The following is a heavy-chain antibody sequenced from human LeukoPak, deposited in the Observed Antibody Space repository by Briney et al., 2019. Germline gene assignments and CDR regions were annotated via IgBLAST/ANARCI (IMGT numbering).Heavy chain of an antibody. J-gene: IGHJ5*02. Sequence: GGSLRLSCAASGFTFSSYGMHWVRQAPGKGLEWVAVIWYDGSNKYYADSVKGRFTISRDNSKNTLYLQMNSLKTEDTAVYYCTTYIVVSSWGQGTLVTVSS. D-gene: IGHD2-2*01. CDR3: TTYIVVSS. CDR1: GFTFSSYG. CDR2: IWYDGSNK. V-gene: IGHV3-33*01.